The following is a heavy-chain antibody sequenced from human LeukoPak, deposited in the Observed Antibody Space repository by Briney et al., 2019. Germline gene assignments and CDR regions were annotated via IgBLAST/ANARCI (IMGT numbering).Heavy chain of an antibody. J-gene: IGHJ4*02. D-gene: IGHD3-3*01. V-gene: IGHV1-8*03. CDR2: MNPNSGNA. CDR1: GYTFTSYD. CDR3: ARRKYYDFWSGYYTYYFDY. Sequence: ASVKVSCKASGYTFTSYDINWVRQATGQGLEWMGWMNPNSGNAGYAQKFQGRVTITRNTSISTAYMELSSLRSEDTAVYYCARRKYYDFWSGYYTYYFDYWGQGTLVTVSS.